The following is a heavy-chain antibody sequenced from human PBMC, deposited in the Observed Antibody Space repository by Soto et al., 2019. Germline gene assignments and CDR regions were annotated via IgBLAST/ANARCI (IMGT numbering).Heavy chain of an antibody. Sequence: ESGGGLVQPGGSLRLSCAASGFTFSDHYMDWVRQAPGKGLEWVGRSRNKANSYSTEYAASVKGRFTISTDESKNSLYLQMNSLKTEDTAVYYCARFSGSYTRGLDYWGQGTLVPVSS. CDR3: ARFSGSYTRGLDY. D-gene: IGHD1-26*01. V-gene: IGHV3-72*01. CDR2: SRNKANSYST. CDR1: GFTFSDHY. J-gene: IGHJ4*02.